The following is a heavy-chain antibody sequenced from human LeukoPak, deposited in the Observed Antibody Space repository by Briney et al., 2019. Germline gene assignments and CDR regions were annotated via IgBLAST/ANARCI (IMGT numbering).Heavy chain of an antibody. CDR1: GFTFSSYA. V-gene: IGHV3-30-3*01. CDR3: ASGSGYYDSSGYFDY. Sequence: GRSLRLSCAASGFTFSSYAMHWVRQAPGKGLEWVAVISYDGSNKYYADSVKGRFTISRDNSKNTLYLQMNSLRAEDTAVYYCASGSGYYDSSGYFDYWGQGTLVTVSS. J-gene: IGHJ4*02. CDR2: ISYDGSNK. D-gene: IGHD3-22*01.